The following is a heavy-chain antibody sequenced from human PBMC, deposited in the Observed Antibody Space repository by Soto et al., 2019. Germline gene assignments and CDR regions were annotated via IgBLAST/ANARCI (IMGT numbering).Heavy chain of an antibody. CDR1: GFTFSSYV. CDR2: MSFDGSNN. Sequence: GGSLRLSSAASGFTFSSYVMHWVRQSPDKGLEWVAVMSFDGSNNYYGDSVKGRFTISRDNSKNTVYLQMNSLRADDTAMYYCAKAAAVAGALDYWGQGTLVTVSS. V-gene: IGHV3-30*18. J-gene: IGHJ4*02. CDR3: AKAAAVAGALDY. D-gene: IGHD6-19*01.